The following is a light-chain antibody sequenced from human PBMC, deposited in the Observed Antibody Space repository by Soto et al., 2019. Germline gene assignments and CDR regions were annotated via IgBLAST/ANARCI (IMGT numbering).Light chain of an antibody. CDR2: AAS. V-gene: IGKV3-20*01. J-gene: IGKJ1*01. CDR1: RSFSSSY. CDR3: QQYNNWPWT. Sequence: EIVLTQSPGTLALSPGERATLSCRASRSFSSSYLAWYQQMPGQAPRLLIYAASSRATGIPDRFSGSGSGTDFTLTISRLEPEDSAVYYCQQYNNWPWTFGQGTKVEIK.